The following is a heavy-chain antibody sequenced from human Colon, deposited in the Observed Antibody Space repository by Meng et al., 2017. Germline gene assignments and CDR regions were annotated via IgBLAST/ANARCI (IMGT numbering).Heavy chain of an antibody. CDR1: GYSISSGYY. D-gene: IGHD6-19*01. CDR2: FYHSGNT. Sequence: SETLSLTCTVSGYSISSGYYWGWSRQPPGKGLEWIGSFYHSGNTYYNPSLKSRVTISGDTSKNQFSLKLSSVTAADTAVYYCARDPPGAANDYFDYWGQGTLVTVSS. J-gene: IGHJ4*02. CDR3: ARDPPGAANDYFDY. V-gene: IGHV4-38-2*02.